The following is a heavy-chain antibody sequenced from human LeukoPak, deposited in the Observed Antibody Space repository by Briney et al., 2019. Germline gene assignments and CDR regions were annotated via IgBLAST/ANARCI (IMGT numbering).Heavy chain of an antibody. CDR3: ARGKDMIVVVTDFDY. Sequence: WASVKVSCKASGYTFTSYGISWVRQAPGQGLEWMGWISAYNGNTNYAQKLQGRVTMTTDTSTSTAYMELRSLRSDDTAVYYCARGKDMIVVVTDFDYWGQGTLVTVSS. CDR2: ISAYNGNT. CDR1: GYTFTSYG. J-gene: IGHJ4*02. D-gene: IGHD3-22*01. V-gene: IGHV1-18*01.